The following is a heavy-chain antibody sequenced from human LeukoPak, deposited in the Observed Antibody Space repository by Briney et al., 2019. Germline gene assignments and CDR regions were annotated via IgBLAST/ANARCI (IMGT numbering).Heavy chain of an antibody. CDR1: GYTFTSYG. Sequence: GASVKVSCKASGYTFTSYGIRWVRQPPGQGLEWMGWIHPSTGNPTYAQDLPGRFVFSLDTSVSTTYLQISSLKPEDTAVYYCARAYQRLGQLSLPDYWGQGTLVTVSS. CDR2: IHPSTGNP. CDR3: ARAYQRLGQLSLPDY. D-gene: IGHD3-16*02. V-gene: IGHV7-4-1*02. J-gene: IGHJ4*02.